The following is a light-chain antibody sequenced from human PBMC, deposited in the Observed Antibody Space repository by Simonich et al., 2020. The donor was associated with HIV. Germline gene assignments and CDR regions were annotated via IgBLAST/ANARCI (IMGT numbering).Light chain of an antibody. CDR3: QQYYSTPA. CDR1: QSVLYSSKNKNY. V-gene: IGKV4-1*01. J-gene: IGKJ1*01. CDR2: WTS. Sequence: DIVMTQSPDSLAVSLGERATINCKSSQSVLYSSKNKNYLAWYQQKPGQPPKLLIYWTSTRESGVPDRFSGSGSGTDFTHTISSLQAEDVAVYYCQQYYSTPAFGQGTKVEIK.